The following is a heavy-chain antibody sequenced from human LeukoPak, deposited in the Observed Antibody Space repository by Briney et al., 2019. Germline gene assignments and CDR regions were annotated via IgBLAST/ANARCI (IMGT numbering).Heavy chain of an antibody. J-gene: IGHJ6*02. CDR1: GFTVSSNY. Sequence: PGGSLRLSCAASGFTVSSNYMSWVRQAPGKGLEWVSVIYSGGSTYYADSVKGRFTISRDNSKNTLYLQMSSLRAEDTAVYYCAREEYDPYYYYGMDVWGQGTTVTVSS. CDR2: IYSGGST. D-gene: IGHD3-3*01. V-gene: IGHV3-66*01. CDR3: AREEYDPYYYYGMDV.